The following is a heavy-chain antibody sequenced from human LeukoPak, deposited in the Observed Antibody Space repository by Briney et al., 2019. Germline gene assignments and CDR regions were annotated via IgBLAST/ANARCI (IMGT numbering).Heavy chain of an antibody. CDR1: GFTFSSYA. Sequence: GGSLRLSCGASGFTFSSYAMNWVRQAPGKGLEWVSAISGSGDSTYSADSVKGRFTISRDNSRNTLYLQMNSLRAEDMAVYYCAKGKDFYFYYYMDVWGKGTTVTVSS. CDR3: AKGKDFYFYYYMDV. CDR2: ISGSGDST. V-gene: IGHV3-23*01. J-gene: IGHJ6*03.